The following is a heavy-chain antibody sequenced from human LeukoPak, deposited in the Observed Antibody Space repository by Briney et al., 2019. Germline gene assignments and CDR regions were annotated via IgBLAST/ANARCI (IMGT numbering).Heavy chain of an antibody. CDR3: ARSVVPGAKLDY. CDR2: VSSNGGST. CDR1: GFTFSSYA. Sequence: PGGSLRLSCAPSGFTFSSYAVHWVREAPGKGLEYVSAVSSNGGSTYYANSVTGRFTISRDNSENTLYLPMGSLRAEDMAVYDCARSVVPGAKLDYWGQGTLVTVSS. D-gene: IGHD2-2*01. V-gene: IGHV3-64*01. J-gene: IGHJ4*02.